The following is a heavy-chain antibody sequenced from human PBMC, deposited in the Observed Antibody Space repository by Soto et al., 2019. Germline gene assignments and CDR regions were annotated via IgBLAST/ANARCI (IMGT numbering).Heavy chain of an antibody. CDR2: IYTSGST. D-gene: IGHD4-4*01. CDR1: GGSISSYY. V-gene: IGHV4-4*07. Sequence: SETLSLTCTVSGGSISSYYWSWIRQPAGKGLEWIGCIYTSGSTNYNPSLKSRVTMSVDTSKNQFSLKLSSVTAADTAVYYCARDKTTVRTYYYYGMDVWGQGTRVTVSS. CDR3: ARDKTTVRTYYYYGMDV. J-gene: IGHJ6*02.